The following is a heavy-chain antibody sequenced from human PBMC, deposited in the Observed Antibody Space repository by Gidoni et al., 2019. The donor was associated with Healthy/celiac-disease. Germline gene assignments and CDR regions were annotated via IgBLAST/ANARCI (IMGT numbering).Heavy chain of an antibody. J-gene: IGHJ5*02. D-gene: IGHD5-12*01. V-gene: IGHV3-21*01. Sequence: EVQLVASGGGLVKPGGSLRLSCPASGFPFRSYSLNWVRQAPGKGVEWVSSISSSSSYIYYADSVKGRFTISRDNAKNSLYLQMNSLRAEDTAVYYCAGGAGLRKINWFDPWGQGTLVTVSS. CDR2: ISSSSSYI. CDR1: GFPFRSYS. CDR3: AGGAGLRKINWFDP.